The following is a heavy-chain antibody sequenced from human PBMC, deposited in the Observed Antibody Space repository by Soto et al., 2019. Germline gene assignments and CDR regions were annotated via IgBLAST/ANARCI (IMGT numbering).Heavy chain of an antibody. CDR1: GGSFSGYY. J-gene: IGHJ6*03. D-gene: IGHD5-12*01. Sequence: SQTLSLTCAVYGGSFSGYYWSWIRQPPGKGLEWIGEINHSGRTNYNPSLKSRVTISVATSKNQFSLKLSSVTAADTAVYYCVQGGYDLIIGYYMDVWGKGTTVTVSS. CDR3: VQGGYDLIIGYYMDV. CDR2: INHSGRT. V-gene: IGHV4-34*01.